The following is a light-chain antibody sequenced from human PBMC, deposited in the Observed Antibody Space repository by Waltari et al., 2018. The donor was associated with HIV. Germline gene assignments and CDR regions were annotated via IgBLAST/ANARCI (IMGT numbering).Light chain of an antibody. CDR2: KDN. Sequence: SYELTQPPSVSVSPGQTARITCSGDALSKQYAYWYQQKPGQTPLLLIYKDNERPSGIPERFSGSTSGTMVTLTISGVQAEDEGNYYCQSADINGIRVFGGGTNLTVL. V-gene: IGLV3-25*03. CDR1: ALSKQY. J-gene: IGLJ3*02. CDR3: QSADINGIRV.